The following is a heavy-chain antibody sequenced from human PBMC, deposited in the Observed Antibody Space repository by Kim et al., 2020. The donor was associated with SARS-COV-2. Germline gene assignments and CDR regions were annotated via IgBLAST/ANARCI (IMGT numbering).Heavy chain of an antibody. CDR2: ISGSGGST. CDR1: GFTFSSYA. J-gene: IGHJ6*03. Sequence: GGSLRLSCAASGFTFSSYAMSWVRQAPGKGLEWVSAISGSGGSTYYADSVKGRFTISRDNSKNTLYLQMNSLRAEDTAVYYCAKHSGMHYYYYMDVWGKGTTVTVSS. V-gene: IGHV3-23*01. CDR3: AKHSGMHYYYYMDV. D-gene: IGHD2-2*01.